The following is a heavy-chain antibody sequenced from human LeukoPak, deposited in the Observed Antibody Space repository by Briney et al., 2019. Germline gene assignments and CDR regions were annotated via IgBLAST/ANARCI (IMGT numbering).Heavy chain of an antibody. V-gene: IGHV4-39*01. CDR1: GGSISSSSYY. CDR3: ASLWFGDRMDFDY. D-gene: IGHD3-10*01. CDR2: IYYSGST. Sequence: PSGTLSLTCTVSGGSISSSSYYWGWIRQPPGKGLEWIGSIYYSGSTHYNPPLKSRVTISVDTSKNQFSLKLSSVTAADTAVYYCASLWFGDRMDFDYWGQGTLVTVSS. J-gene: IGHJ4*02.